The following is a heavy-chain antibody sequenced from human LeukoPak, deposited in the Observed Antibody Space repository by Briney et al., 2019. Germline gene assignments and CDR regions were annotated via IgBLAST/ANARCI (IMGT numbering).Heavy chain of an antibody. Sequence: GGSLRLSCAASGLTFNTYGMHWVRQAQGKGLEWVALIWYDGSNENYADSVKGRFTISRDNSRNTLYLQMNSLRGEDTAVYYCARGGLTIAEATTSWYLDYWGQGTLVTVSS. J-gene: IGHJ4*02. D-gene: IGHD1-26*01. CDR1: GLTFNTYG. CDR2: IWYDGSNE. CDR3: ARGGLTIAEATTSWYLDY. V-gene: IGHV3-33*01.